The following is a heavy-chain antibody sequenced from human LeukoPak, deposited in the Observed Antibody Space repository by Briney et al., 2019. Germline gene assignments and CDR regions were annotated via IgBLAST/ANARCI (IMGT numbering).Heavy chain of an antibody. CDR2: INTDGRST. V-gene: IGHV3-74*01. CDR1: GFTFSNYL. Sequence: GGSLRLSCAASGFTFSNYLMHWVRQAPGKGLVWVSHINTDGRSTNYADSVKGRFTISRDNSKNTLFLRMNSLRPEDTAIYYCAKAGRGSTSYYYYMDVWGKGTAVTVSS. CDR3: AKAGRGSTSYYYYMDV. D-gene: IGHD6-6*01. J-gene: IGHJ6*03.